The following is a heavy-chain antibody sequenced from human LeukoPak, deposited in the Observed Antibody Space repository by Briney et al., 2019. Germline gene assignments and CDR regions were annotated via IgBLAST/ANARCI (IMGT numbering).Heavy chain of an antibody. CDR1: GGSISSYY. D-gene: IGHD3-22*01. CDR3: ARYSPRLYYDRSGPYDAFDI. CDR2: IYYSGST. V-gene: IGHV4-59*01. Sequence: SETLSLTCTVSGGSISSYYWSWIRQPPGKGLEWIGYIYYSGSTNYNPSLKSRVTISVDTSKNQFSLKLSSVTAADTAVYYCARYSPRLYYDRSGPYDAFDIWGQGTMVTVSS. J-gene: IGHJ3*02.